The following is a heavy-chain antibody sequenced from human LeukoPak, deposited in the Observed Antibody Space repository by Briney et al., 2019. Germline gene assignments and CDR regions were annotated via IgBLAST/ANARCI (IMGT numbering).Heavy chain of an antibody. Sequence: SETLSLTFAVSVGAISRYYWGWVRQPPGQGLEWIGYIYYSVRTNYNPSLKSRVTISVDTSKNQFSLKLTSVPAADTAVYYGARHVEQWPTPFYYWGQGTLVTVSS. V-gene: IGHV4-59*08. CDR1: VGAISRYY. CDR3: ARHVEQWPTPFYY. D-gene: IGHD6-19*01. CDR2: IYYSVRT. J-gene: IGHJ4*02.